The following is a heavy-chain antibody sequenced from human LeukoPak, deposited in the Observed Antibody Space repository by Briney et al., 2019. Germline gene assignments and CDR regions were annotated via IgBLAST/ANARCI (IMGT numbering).Heavy chain of an antibody. Sequence: PVASVKVSCKASGGTFSSYAISWVRQAPGQGLEWMGGIIPIFGTANYAQKFQGRVTITTDESTSIAYMELSSLRSEDTAVYYCARGRDYSSSWGDYYYYMDVWGKGTTVTVSS. J-gene: IGHJ6*03. V-gene: IGHV1-69*05. CDR3: ARGRDYSSSWGDYYYYMDV. CDR1: GGTFSSYA. D-gene: IGHD6-13*01. CDR2: IIPIFGTA.